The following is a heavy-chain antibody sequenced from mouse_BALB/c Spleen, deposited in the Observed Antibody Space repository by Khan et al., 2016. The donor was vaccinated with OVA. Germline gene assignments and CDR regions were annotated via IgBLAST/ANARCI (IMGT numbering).Heavy chain of an antibody. Sequence: QVQLKESGPGLVAPSQSLSITCTVSGFSLTSYGVHWVRQPPGKGLEWLVVIWSDGFTTYNSALKSRLSISKDNSKSQIFLKMNSLQTDDTAMYYWARGFYYFGSRYMDYWGQGTSVTVSS. CDR3: ARGFYYFGSRYMDY. J-gene: IGHJ4*01. V-gene: IGHV2-6*02. D-gene: IGHD1-1*01. CDR1: GFSLTSYG. CDR2: IWSDGFT.